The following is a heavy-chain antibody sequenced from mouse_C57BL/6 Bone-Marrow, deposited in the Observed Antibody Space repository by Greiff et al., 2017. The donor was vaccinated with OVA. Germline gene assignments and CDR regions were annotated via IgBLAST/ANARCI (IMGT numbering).Heavy chain of an antibody. J-gene: IGHJ3*01. CDR1: GYTFTSYW. V-gene: IGHV1-50*01. Sequence: QVQLQQSGAELVKPGASVKLSCKASGYTFTSYWMLWVKQRPGQGLEWIGEIDPSDSYTNYNQKFKGKATLTVDTSSSTAYMQLSSLTSEDSAVYYCADSAWFAYWGQGTLVTVSA. CDR3: ADSAWFAY. CDR2: IDPSDSYT.